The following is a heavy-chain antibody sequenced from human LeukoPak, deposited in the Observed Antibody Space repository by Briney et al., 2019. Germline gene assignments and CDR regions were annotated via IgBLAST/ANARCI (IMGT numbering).Heavy chain of an antibody. D-gene: IGHD3-10*01. V-gene: IGHV3-74*01. CDR3: ATDSGHSFYY. Sequence: PGGSLRLSCAASGFTFSTAWMHWVRQAPGKGLVWVSRIYSDGGSTTYADSVKGRFTISRDNAKNTVYLQMNSLRVEDTAVYYCATDSGHSFYYWGQGTMVTVSS. CDR1: GFTFSTAW. J-gene: IGHJ3*01. CDR2: IYSDGGST.